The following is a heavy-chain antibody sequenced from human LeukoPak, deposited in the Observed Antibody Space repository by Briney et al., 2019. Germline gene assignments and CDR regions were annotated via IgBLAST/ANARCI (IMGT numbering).Heavy chain of an antibody. V-gene: IGHV1-2*06. CDR2: INPNSGGT. CDR3: ARDPLGYCSSTSYSDY. J-gene: IGHJ4*02. Sequence: ASVKVSCKASGYTFTGYYMHWMRQAPGQGLEWMGRINPNSGGTNYAQKFQGRVTMTRDTPISTAYMELSRLRSDDTAVYYCARDPLGYCSSTSYSDYWGQGTLVTVSS. D-gene: IGHD2-2*01. CDR1: GYTFTGYY.